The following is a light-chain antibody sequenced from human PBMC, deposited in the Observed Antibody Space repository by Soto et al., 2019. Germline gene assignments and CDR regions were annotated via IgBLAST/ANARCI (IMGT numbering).Light chain of an antibody. CDR3: SSYRSSGTSYV. V-gene: IGLV2-14*01. CDR1: SSDVGGYDY. Sequence: QSVLTQPASVSGSPGQSITISCTGTSSDVGGYDYVSWYQQHPGKAPKLIIYDVSNRPSGLSNHFSGSKSGNTASLTISGLQTEDEADYFCSSYRSSGTSYVFGTGTKLTVL. J-gene: IGLJ1*01. CDR2: DVS.